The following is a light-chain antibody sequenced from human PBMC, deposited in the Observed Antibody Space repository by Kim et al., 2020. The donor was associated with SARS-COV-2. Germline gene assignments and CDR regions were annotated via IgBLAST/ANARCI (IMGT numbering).Light chain of an antibody. V-gene: IGKV4-1*01. Sequence: ATINCNSHPSLLHSSNNKYLLAWYQQNPAPPPTLLFYWASTRASGLPDRFSRSGSGTFFSLTISSLPAEDVTFYYCQQYYTTPNTFGQGTKLEI. CDR3: QQYYTTPNT. CDR1: PSLLHSSNNKYL. J-gene: IGKJ2*01. CDR2: WAS.